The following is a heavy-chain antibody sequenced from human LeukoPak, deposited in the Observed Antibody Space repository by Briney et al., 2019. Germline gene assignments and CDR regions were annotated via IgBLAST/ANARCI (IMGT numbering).Heavy chain of an antibody. D-gene: IGHD2-21*01. Sequence: PGGSLRLSCAASGFTFSSYSMNWVRQAPGKGLEWVSSISSSSSYIYYADSVKGRFTISRDNAKNSLYLQMNSLRAEDTAVYYCARDPLIAYCGGDCYSGYYYMDVWGKGTTVTVSS. CDR1: GFTFSSYS. J-gene: IGHJ6*03. V-gene: IGHV3-21*01. CDR3: ARDPLIAYCGGDCYSGYYYMDV. CDR2: ISSSSSYI.